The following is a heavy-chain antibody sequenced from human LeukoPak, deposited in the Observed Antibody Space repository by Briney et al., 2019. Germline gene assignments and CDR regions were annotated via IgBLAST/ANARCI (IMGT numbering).Heavy chain of an antibody. D-gene: IGHD3-10*01. J-gene: IGHJ3*02. Sequence: KSGGSLRLSCAASGFTFSDYYMSWIRQAPGKGLEWVSYISSSGSTIYYADSVKGRFTISRDNAKNSLYLQMNSLRAEDTAAYYCARDLWFRELLGTPRRAFDIWGQGTMVTVSS. V-gene: IGHV3-11*01. CDR3: ARDLWFRELLGTPRRAFDI. CDR2: ISSSGSTI. CDR1: GFTFSDYY.